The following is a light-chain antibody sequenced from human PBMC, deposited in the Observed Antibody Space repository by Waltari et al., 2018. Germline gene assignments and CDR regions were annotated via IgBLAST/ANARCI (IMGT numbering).Light chain of an antibody. V-gene: IGKV3-15*01. CDR3: QQYHNWPRT. Sequence: DIVVTQSPATLSVSPGERATLSCRASHTVKSDLAWYQHKPGQAPRLLIYGASTRATGIPDRFSGSGSGTEFTLTISSLQSEDFAFYYCQQYHNWPRTFGQGTKVEIK. J-gene: IGKJ1*01. CDR2: GAS. CDR1: HTVKSD.